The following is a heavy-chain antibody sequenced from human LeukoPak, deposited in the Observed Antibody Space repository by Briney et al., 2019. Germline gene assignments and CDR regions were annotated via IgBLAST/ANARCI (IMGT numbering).Heavy chain of an antibody. D-gene: IGHD6-19*01. CDR2: IYYSGST. J-gene: IGHJ4*02. Sequence: PSETLSLTRTVSGGSISSSSYYWGWIRQPPGKGLEWIGSIYYSGSTYYNPPLKSRVTISVDTSKNQFSLKLSSVTAADTAVYYCTSGSRVAGMIFDYWGQGTLVTVSS. CDR3: TSGSRVAGMIFDY. V-gene: IGHV4-39*01. CDR1: GGSISSSSYY.